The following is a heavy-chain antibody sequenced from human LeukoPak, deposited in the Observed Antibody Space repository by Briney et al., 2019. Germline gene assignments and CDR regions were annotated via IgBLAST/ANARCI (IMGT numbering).Heavy chain of an antibody. V-gene: IGHV4-31*03. J-gene: IGHJ3*02. CDR1: GGSISSGGYY. CDR3: ASDGYQGGAFDI. CDR2: IYYSGST. Sequence: SQTLSLTCTVSGGSISSGGYYWSWIRQHPGKGLEWVGYIYYSGSTYYNPSLKSRVTISVDTSKNQFSLKLSSVTAADTAVYYCASDGYQGGAFDIWGQGTMVNVSS. D-gene: IGHD2-2*01.